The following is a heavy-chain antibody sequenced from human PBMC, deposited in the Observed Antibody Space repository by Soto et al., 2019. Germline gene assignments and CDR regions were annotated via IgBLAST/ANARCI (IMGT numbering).Heavy chain of an antibody. V-gene: IGHV1-58*02. CDR2: IVVVSGST. CDR1: GFDFGSSG. J-gene: IGHJ6*02. Sequence: QMQRVQSGPEVKEPGTSVRVSCRSSGFDFGSSGIQFLRQTRGRGLEWIGWIVVVSGSTNYARHFQGRVAISRDMSSNTAYLDLHDLKSDDTAEYFCAADHPHMAMGWPVWGQGTTVTVSS. CDR3: AADHPHMAMGWPV. D-gene: IGHD1-26*01.